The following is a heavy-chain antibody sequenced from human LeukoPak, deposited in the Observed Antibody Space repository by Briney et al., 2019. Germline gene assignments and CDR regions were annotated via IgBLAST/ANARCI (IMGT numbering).Heavy chain of an antibody. Sequence: PSETLSLTCAVYGGSFSGYYWSWIRQPPGKGLEWIGEINHSGSTNYNPSLKSRVTISVDTSKNQFSLKLSSVTAADTAVYYCASKSESYGGKGPSDAFDIWGQGTMVTVSS. CDR1: GGSFSGYY. V-gene: IGHV4-34*01. CDR3: ASKSESYGGKGPSDAFDI. D-gene: IGHD4-23*01. CDR2: INHSGST. J-gene: IGHJ3*02.